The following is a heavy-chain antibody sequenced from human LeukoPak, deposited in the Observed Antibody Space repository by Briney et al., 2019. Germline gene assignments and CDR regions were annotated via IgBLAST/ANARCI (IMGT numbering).Heavy chain of an antibody. CDR2: ISSSSNTI. Sequence: PGGSLRLSCAASGFTFSSYSMNWVRQAPGKGLEWVSYISSSSNTIYYADSVKGRFTISRDNAKSSLFLQMNSLRAEDTAVYYCARWATATPFDYWGQGTLVTVSS. J-gene: IGHJ4*02. CDR1: GFTFSSYS. V-gene: IGHV3-48*01. D-gene: IGHD2-15*01. CDR3: ARWATATPFDY.